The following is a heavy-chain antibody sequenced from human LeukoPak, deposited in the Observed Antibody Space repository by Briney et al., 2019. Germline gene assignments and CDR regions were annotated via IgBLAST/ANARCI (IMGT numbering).Heavy chain of an antibody. CDR2: INPNSGGT. D-gene: IGHD2-21*01. Sequence: ASVKVSCKASGYTFTGYYMHWVRQAPGQGLEWMGWINPNSGGTNYPQKFQGRVTMARDTSISIAYMELSRLRSDDTAVYYCARDCGGDCLDAFDIWGQGTMVIVSS. CDR1: GYTFTGYY. V-gene: IGHV1-2*02. J-gene: IGHJ3*02. CDR3: ARDCGGDCLDAFDI.